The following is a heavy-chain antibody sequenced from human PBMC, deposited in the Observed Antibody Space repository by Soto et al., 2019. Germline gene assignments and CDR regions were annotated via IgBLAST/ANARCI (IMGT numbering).Heavy chain of an antibody. V-gene: IGHV3-7*05. CDR2: IKQDGGDK. J-gene: IGHJ4*02. CDR3: ATDYGEFHFDY. Sequence: GGSLRLSCAASGFTFSSYWMSWVRQAPGKGLEWVANIKQDGGDKYYVDSVKGRFTISRDNAKNSLYLQMDSLRADDTAVDYCATDYGEFHFDYWGQGALVTVAS. CDR1: GFTFSSYW. D-gene: IGHD4-17*01.